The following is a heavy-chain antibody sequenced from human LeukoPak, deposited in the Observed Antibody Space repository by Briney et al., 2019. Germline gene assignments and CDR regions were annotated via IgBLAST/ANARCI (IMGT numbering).Heavy chain of an antibody. D-gene: IGHD6-6*01. V-gene: IGHV3-33*01. J-gene: IGHJ4*02. CDR1: GFTFSSYG. CDR2: IWYDGSNK. CDR3: ARDLSSEQLAEFGFDY. Sequence: GGSLRLSCAASGFTFSSYGMHWVRQAPGKGLEWVAVIWYDGSNKYYADSVKGRFTIYRDNSKNTLYLQMNSLRAEDTAVYYCARDLSSEQLAEFGFDYWGQGNLVTVSS.